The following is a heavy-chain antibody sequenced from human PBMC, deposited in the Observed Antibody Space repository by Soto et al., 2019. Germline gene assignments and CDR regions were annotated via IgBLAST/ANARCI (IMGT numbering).Heavy chain of an antibody. V-gene: IGHV3-11*01. CDR3: ATVYRGLCHHLFDS. CDR2: ISSRSSTI. Sequence: QVQLVESGGGLVKPGGSLRLSCVASGFTFSDYYMSWIRQAPGKGLEWVAHISSRSSTIFHADSVKGRFTISRDNAQTSLYLQMNSLRAEDAAVYYCATVYRGLCHHLFDSLGQGTLVTVS. CDR1: GFTFSDYY. J-gene: IGHJ4*02. D-gene: IGHD3-10*01.